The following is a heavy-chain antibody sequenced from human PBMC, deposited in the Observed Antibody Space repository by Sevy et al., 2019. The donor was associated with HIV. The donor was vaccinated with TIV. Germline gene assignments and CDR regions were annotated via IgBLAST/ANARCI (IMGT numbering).Heavy chain of an antibody. CDR1: GFTFSSYW. Sequence: GGSLRLSCAASGFTFSSYWMHWVRQAPGKGLVWVSRINSDGSSTSYADSVKGRFTISRDNAKNTLYLQMNSLRAEDTAVYYCARDLGDYDFWSGFDYYYGMDVWGQGTTVTVSS. D-gene: IGHD3-3*01. V-gene: IGHV3-74*01. CDR3: ARDLGDYDFWSGFDYYYGMDV. CDR2: INSDGSST. J-gene: IGHJ6*02.